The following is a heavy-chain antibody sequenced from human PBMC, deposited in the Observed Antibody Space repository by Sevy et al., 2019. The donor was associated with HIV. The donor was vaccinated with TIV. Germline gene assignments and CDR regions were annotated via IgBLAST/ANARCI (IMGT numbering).Heavy chain of an antibody. D-gene: IGHD3-16*02. Sequence: GGSLRLSCAASGFTFSSYRMSWVRQAPGKGLEWVANIKQDGSEKYYVDSVKGRFTISRDNAKNSLYLQMNSLRAEDTAVYYCARDRGGLRLGELSFIVWGQGTLVTVSS. J-gene: IGHJ4*02. CDR1: GFTFSSYR. CDR3: ARDRGGLRLGELSFIV. V-gene: IGHV3-7*03. CDR2: IKQDGSEK.